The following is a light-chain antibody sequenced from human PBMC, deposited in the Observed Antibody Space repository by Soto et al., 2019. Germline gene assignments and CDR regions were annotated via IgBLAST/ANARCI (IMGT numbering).Light chain of an antibody. V-gene: IGKV3-20*01. J-gene: IGKJ2*01. CDR1: QSVNSRF. CDR2: AAS. Sequence: EIVLTQSPGTLSLSPGESDTLSCRASQSVNSRFLAWYQHKPGQAPRLLIYAASTRATGIPDRFSGSASGTDFFTLTISRLEPEDFAVYYCQRYGDSPPNTFGQGTKLEIK. CDR3: QRYGDSPPNT.